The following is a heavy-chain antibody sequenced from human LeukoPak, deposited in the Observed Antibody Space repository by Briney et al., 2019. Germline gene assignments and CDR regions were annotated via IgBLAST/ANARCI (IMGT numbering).Heavy chain of an antibody. CDR3: ARVVIPEITPFDY. J-gene: IGHJ4*02. Sequence: TGGSLRLSCAASGFTFSSYWMHWVRQAPGKGLGWVSRINSDGSSTSYADSVKGRFTISRDNAKNTLYLQMNSLRAGDTAVYYCARVVIPEITPFDYWGQGTLVTVSS. V-gene: IGHV3-74*01. CDR2: INSDGSST. D-gene: IGHD1-14*01. CDR1: GFTFSSYW.